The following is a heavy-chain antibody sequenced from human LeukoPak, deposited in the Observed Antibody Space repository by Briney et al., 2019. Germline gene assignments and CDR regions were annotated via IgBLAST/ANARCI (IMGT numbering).Heavy chain of an antibody. Sequence: PGGSLRLSCAASGFTFSSYSMNWVRQAPGKGLEWVSSISSSSSYIYYADSVKGRFTISRDNAKNSLYLQMNSLRAEDTAVYYCARDWGTSSSWHFQHWGQGTLVTVSS. V-gene: IGHV3-21*01. J-gene: IGHJ1*01. D-gene: IGHD6-13*01. CDR1: GFTFSSYS. CDR2: ISSSSSYI. CDR3: ARDWGTSSSWHFQH.